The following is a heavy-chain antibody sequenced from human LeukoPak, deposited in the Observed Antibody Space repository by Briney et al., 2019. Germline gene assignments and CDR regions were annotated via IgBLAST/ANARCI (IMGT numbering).Heavy chain of an antibody. V-gene: IGHV3-21*01. Sequence: GGSLRLSCAASGFAFSSYSMNWVRQAPGKGLEWVSSISSSSSYIYYADSVKGRFTISRDNAKNSLYLQMNSLRAEDTAVYYCARGGYDFWSGPTPYYYYGMDVWGQGTTVTVSS. D-gene: IGHD3-3*01. J-gene: IGHJ6*02. CDR3: ARGGYDFWSGPTPYYYYGMDV. CDR1: GFAFSSYS. CDR2: ISSSSSYI.